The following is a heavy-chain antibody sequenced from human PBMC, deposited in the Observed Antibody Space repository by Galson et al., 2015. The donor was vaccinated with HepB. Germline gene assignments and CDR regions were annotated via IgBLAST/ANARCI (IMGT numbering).Heavy chain of an antibody. J-gene: IGHJ4*02. Sequence: SLRLSCAASGFTFSSYGMHWVRQAPGKGLEWAAVIWYDGSNKYYADSVKGRFTISRDNSKNTLYLQMNSLRAEDTAVYYCAKDLITMIVVVLDYWGQGTLVTVSS. V-gene: IGHV3-33*06. CDR2: IWYDGSNK. CDR1: GFTFSSYG. D-gene: IGHD3-22*01. CDR3: AKDLITMIVVVLDY.